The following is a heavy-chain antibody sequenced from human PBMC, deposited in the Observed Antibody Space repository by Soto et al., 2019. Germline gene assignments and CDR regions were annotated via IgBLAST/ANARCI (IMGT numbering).Heavy chain of an antibody. D-gene: IGHD5-12*01. Sequence: LSLTCTVSGGSISSYYWRWIRQPPGKGLEWIGYIYYSGSTNYNPSLKSRVTISVDTSKNQFSLKLSSVTAADTAVYYCARGGDGYLPYYYGMDVWGQGTTVTVSS. CDR3: ARGGDGYLPYYYGMDV. J-gene: IGHJ6*02. CDR1: GGSISSYY. V-gene: IGHV4-59*01. CDR2: IYYSGST.